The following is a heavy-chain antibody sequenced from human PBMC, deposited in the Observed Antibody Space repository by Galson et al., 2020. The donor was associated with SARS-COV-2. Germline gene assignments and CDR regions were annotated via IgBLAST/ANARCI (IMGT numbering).Heavy chain of an antibody. Sequence: SETLSLTCTVSGGSISSGSYYWSWIRQPAGKGLEWIGRIYTSGSTNYNPSLKSRVTISVDTSKNQFSLKLSSVTAADTAVYYCAREFIDYYDSSGYYGWFDPWGQGTLVTVSS. CDR1: GGSISSGSYY. V-gene: IGHV4-61*02. D-gene: IGHD3-22*01. J-gene: IGHJ5*02. CDR3: AREFIDYYDSSGYYGWFDP. CDR2: IYTSGST.